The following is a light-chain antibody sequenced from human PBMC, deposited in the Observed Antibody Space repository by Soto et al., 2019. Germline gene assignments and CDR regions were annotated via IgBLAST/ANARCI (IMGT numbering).Light chain of an antibody. CDR2: AAS. CDR3: QQYYSYPST. V-gene: IGKV1-8*01. CDR1: QGISSY. Sequence: AIRMTQSPSSFSASTGDRVTITCRASQGISSYLAWYQQKPGKAPKLLIYAASTLQSGVPSRFSGSGSGTDFTLTISCLQSEDFATYYCQQYYSYPSTFGGGTKVEI. J-gene: IGKJ4*01.